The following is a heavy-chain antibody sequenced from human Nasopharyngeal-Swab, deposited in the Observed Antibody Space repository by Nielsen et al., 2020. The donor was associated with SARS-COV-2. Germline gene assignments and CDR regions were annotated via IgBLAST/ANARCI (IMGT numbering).Heavy chain of an antibody. V-gene: IGHV4-39*01. CDR2: IHYSGTT. CDR3: ARPLNYYYYMGV. Sequence: SETLSLTCTVSGGSISSGTYYWAWIRQPPGKGLEWIGSIHYSGTTYYNPSLTGRVTISVDMSKNQFSLNLNSVTAPDTAVYYCARPLNYYYYMGVWGKGTTVTVSS. CDR1: GGSISSGTYY. J-gene: IGHJ6*03.